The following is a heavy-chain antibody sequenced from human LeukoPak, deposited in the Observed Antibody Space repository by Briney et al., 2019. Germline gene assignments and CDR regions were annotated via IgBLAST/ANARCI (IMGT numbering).Heavy chain of an antibody. CDR3: ARDVRRGAYYPAY. Sequence: GRSLRLSCAASGFTFSSYGMHWVRQAPGKWLEWVAVIWYDGSNKYYADSVKGRFTISRDNSKNTLYLQMNSLRAEDTAVYYCARDVRRGAYYPAYWGQGTLVTVSS. D-gene: IGHD3-10*01. CDR1: GFTFSSYG. V-gene: IGHV3-33*01. CDR2: IWYDGSNK. J-gene: IGHJ4*02.